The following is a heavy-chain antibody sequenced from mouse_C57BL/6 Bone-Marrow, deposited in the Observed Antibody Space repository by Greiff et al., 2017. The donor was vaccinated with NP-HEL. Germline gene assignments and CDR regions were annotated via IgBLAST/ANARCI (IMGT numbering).Heavy chain of an antibody. CDR2: IYPRSGNT. J-gene: IGHJ2*01. CDR3: AMIYYDYLLFDY. D-gene: IGHD2-4*01. CDR1: GYTFTSYG. Sequence: VNVVESGAELARPGASVKLSCKASGYTFTSYGISWVKQRTGQGLEWIGEIYPRSGNTYYNEKFKGKATLTADKSSSTAYMELRSLTSEDSAVYFCAMIYYDYLLFDYWGQGTTLTVSS. V-gene: IGHV1-81*01.